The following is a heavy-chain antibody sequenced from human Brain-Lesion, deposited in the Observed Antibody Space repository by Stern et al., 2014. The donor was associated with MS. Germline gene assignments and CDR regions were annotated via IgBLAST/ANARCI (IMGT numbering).Heavy chain of an antibody. Sequence: VQLVASGAEVKKPGASVKVSCKTSGYIFTGYYIHWVRQAPGQGLEWMAWINPNTGGTKYAQKFQGRVTMRRDRSISTAYVELSSLTSDDTAVYYCARDQRGITIFGVVTDYYYLGMDVWGQGTTVTVSS. CDR2: INPNTGGT. D-gene: IGHD3-3*01. J-gene: IGHJ6*02. CDR1: GYIFTGYY. CDR3: ARDQRGITIFGVVTDYYYLGMDV. V-gene: IGHV1-2*02.